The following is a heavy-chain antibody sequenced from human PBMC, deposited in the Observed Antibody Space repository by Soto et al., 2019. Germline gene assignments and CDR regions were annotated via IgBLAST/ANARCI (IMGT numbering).Heavy chain of an antibody. D-gene: IGHD3-22*01. V-gene: IGHV1-18*01. J-gene: IGHJ4*02. CDR3: ARGPTDYYDNSANYFLDY. Sequence: QVQLVQSGAEVKKPGASVKVSCKASGYTFITYGVSWVGQAPGQGLDWLGWISTYNGNTRYAERLQGRVTMTTDTTTNTAYMELRTLRSDDTAVYYCARGPTDYYDNSANYFLDYWGQGTLVTLSS. CDR2: ISTYNGNT. CDR1: GYTFITYG.